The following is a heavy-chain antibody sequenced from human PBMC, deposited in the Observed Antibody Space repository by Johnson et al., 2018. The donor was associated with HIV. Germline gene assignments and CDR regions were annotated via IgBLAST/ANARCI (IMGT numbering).Heavy chain of an antibody. CDR1: GFTFSNYA. Sequence: QVQLVESGGGVVQPGRSLRLSCTASGFTFSNYAIHWVRQAPGKGLEWVTVISYDGSNKYYADSMKGRFTISRDNSKNTLYLQMNSLRVEDTAVYYCARAQTYYDFWSGYDAFDIWGQGTMVTVSS. J-gene: IGHJ3*02. D-gene: IGHD3-3*01. CDR2: ISYDGSNK. V-gene: IGHV3-30*04. CDR3: ARAQTYYDFWSGYDAFDI.